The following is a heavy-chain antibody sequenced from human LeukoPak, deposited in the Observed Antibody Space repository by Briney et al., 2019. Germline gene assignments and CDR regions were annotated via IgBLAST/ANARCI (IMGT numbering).Heavy chain of an antibody. CDR1: GYTFTSYA. CDR2: INAGNGNT. CDR3: ARAPSPTRAFDI. D-gene: IGHD5-12*01. Sequence: VSVKVSCKASGYTFTSYAMHWVRQAPGQRLEWMGWINAGNGNTKYSQKFQGRVTITRDTSASTAYMELSSLRSEDTAVYYRARAPSPTRAFDIWGQGTMVTVSS. J-gene: IGHJ3*02. V-gene: IGHV1-3*01.